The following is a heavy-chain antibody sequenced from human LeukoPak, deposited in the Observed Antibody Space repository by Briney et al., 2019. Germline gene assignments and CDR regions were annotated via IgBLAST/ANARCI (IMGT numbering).Heavy chain of an antibody. V-gene: IGHV4-34*01. D-gene: IGHD3-10*01. CDR2: INHSGST. CDR1: GGSFSGYY. CDR3: ASTWITMVRGVNWFDP. J-gene: IGHJ5*02. Sequence: SETLSLTCAVYGGSFSGYYWSWIRQPPGKGLEWIGEINHSGSTNYNPSLKSRVTIPVDTSKNQFSLKLSSVTAADTAVYYCASTWITMVRGVNWFDPWGQGTLVTVSS.